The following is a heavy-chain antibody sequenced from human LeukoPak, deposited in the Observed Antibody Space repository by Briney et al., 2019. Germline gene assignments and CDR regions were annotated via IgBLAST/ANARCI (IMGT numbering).Heavy chain of an antibody. CDR2: ISSSSTYI. CDR3: ARAQLVVVRGVQTATREDY. Sequence: GGFLRLSCAASGFTFSTYSMNWVRQAPGKGLEWVSSISSSSTYIYSADSLKGRFTISRDNAKNSLYLQMNSLRAEDTAVYYCARAQLVVVRGVQTATREDYWGQGTLVTVSS. V-gene: IGHV3-21*06. D-gene: IGHD3-10*01. J-gene: IGHJ4*02. CDR1: GFTFSTYS.